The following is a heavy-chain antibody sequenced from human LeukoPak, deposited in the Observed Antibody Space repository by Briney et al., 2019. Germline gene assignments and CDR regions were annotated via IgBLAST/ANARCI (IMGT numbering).Heavy chain of an antibody. CDR3: ARPSLDYGGIDAFDF. Sequence: SETLSFTCTVSGGSISSYYWSWIRQPPGKGLEWIGFIYYSGSTNYNPSLKSRVTISVDTSKNQFSLKLSSVTAADTAVYYCARPSLDYGGIDAFDFRGQVTLVTVSS. CDR2: IYYSGST. J-gene: IGHJ3*01. CDR1: GGSISSYY. V-gene: IGHV4-59*08. D-gene: IGHD4-23*01.